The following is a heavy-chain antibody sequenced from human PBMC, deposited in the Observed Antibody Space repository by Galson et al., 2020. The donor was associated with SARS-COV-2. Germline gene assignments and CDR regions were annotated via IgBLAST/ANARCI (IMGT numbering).Heavy chain of an antibody. D-gene: IGHD6-19*01. CDR1: GFTFSTYA. Sequence: GGSLRLSCAASGFTFSTYAMHWVRQTPGKGLEWVAMIWSRASNQYYADPVRGRFTISRDDSKSALFLQMNSLRLEDTAVYYCAGDPPLSGWAFHHWGQGTLVTVSS. CDR2: IWSRASNQ. CDR3: AGDPPLSGWAFHH. J-gene: IGHJ1*01. V-gene: IGHV3-33*01.